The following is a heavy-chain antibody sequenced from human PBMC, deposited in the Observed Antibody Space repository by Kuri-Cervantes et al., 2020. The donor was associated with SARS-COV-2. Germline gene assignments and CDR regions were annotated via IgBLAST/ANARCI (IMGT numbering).Heavy chain of an antibody. CDR2: IIPIFGTA. J-gene: IGHJ6*02. Sequence: SVKVSCKDSGRTFSSYALSWVRQAPGQGLEWMGGIIPIFGTANYAQKFQGRVTITADESTSTAYMELSSLRSEDTAVYYCARDRVVPGDYYYYGMDVWGQGTTVTVSS. D-gene: IGHD2-15*01. V-gene: IGHV1-69*13. CDR3: ARDRVVPGDYYYYGMDV. CDR1: GRTFSSYA.